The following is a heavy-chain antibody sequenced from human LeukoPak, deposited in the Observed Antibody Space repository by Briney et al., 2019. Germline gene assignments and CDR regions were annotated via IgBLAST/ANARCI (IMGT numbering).Heavy chain of an antibody. CDR3: ARDRVPNYYDSSGYYYVVPYFDY. Sequence: GGSLRLSCAASGFTFSSYSMNWVRQAPGKGLEWVSSISSSSSYIYYADSVKGRFTISRDNAKNSLYLQMNSLRAEDTAVYYCARDRVPNYYDSSGYYYVVPYFDYRGQGTLVTVSS. CDR1: GFTFSSYS. CDR2: ISSSSSYI. V-gene: IGHV3-21*01. D-gene: IGHD3-22*01. J-gene: IGHJ4*02.